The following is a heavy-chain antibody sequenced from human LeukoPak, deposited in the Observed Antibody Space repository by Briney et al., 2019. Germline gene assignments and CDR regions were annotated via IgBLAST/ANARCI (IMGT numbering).Heavy chain of an antibody. D-gene: IGHD3-10*01. V-gene: IGHV4-59*01. CDR1: GGSISSFY. J-gene: IGHJ4*02. CDR3: ARGTSLWFGELGLDY. CDR2: IYYSGST. Sequence: SETLSLTCTVSGGSISSFYWSWIRQPPGKGLEWIGYIYYSGSTNYNPSLKSRVTISVDTSKNQFSLKLSSVTAADTAVYYCARGTSLWFGELGLDYWGQGTLVTVSS.